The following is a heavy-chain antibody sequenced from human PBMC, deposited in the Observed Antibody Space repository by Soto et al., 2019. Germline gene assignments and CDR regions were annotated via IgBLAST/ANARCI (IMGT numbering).Heavy chain of an antibody. D-gene: IGHD3-10*01. J-gene: IGHJ4*02. CDR1: GFTFSSYW. CDR3: AREVWFGESTFDY. Sequence: GGSLRLSCVASGFTFSSYWMSWVRQAPGKGLEWVANIKQDGSEKYYVDSVKGRFTISRDNAKNSLYLQMNSLRAEDTAVYYCAREVWFGESTFDYWGQGTLVTVSS. CDR2: IKQDGSEK. V-gene: IGHV3-7*05.